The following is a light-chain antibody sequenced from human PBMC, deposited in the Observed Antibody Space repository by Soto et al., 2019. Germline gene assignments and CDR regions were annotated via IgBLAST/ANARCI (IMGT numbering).Light chain of an antibody. CDR2: DAS. Sequence: EIVWTQAPGTLSLSPGERATLSCRPSQSVSSYLAWYQQKPGQAPRLLIYDASNRATGIPARFSGGGSGTDFTLTISSLEPEDFAVYYCQQRSNWPPTFGQGTKVDIK. J-gene: IGKJ1*01. V-gene: IGKV3-11*01. CDR1: QSVSSY. CDR3: QQRSNWPPT.